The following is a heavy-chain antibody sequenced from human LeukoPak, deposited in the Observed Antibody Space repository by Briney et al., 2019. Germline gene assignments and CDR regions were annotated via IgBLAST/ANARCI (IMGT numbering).Heavy chain of an antibody. J-gene: IGHJ6*03. CDR2: IKQGGSEQ. CDR3: ARVGPSYYYYYMDA. V-gene: IGHV3-7*01. CDR1: GFTFSSSW. Sequence: PGGSLRLSCSASGFTFSSSWMTWVRQAPGKGLEWVANIKQGGSEQYTADSLKGRFTISRDNDKKLVFLQMNSLRVDDTAVYYCARVGPSYYYYYMDAWGNGTMVIVSS.